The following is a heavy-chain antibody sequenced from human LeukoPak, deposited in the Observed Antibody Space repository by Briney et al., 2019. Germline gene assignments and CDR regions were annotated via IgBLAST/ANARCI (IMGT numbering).Heavy chain of an antibody. V-gene: IGHV4-59*01. CDR1: GGSISSYY. D-gene: IGHD7-27*01. CDR3: ARQLGPEGYYFDY. Sequence: PSETLSLTCTVSGGSISSYYWSWIRQPPGKGLEWIGYIYYSGSTNYNPSLKSRVTISVDTPKNQFSLKLSSVTAADTAVYYCARQLGPEGYYFDYWGQGTLVTVSS. CDR2: IYYSGST. J-gene: IGHJ4*02.